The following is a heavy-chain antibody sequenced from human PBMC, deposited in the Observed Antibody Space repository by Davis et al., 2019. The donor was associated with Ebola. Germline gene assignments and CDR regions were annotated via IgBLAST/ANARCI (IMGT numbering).Heavy chain of an antibody. D-gene: IGHD3-10*02. CDR1: GASISVTDYY. CDR2: IYYSGST. V-gene: IGHV4-39*01. CDR3: ARHVRGVTTDWFDP. J-gene: IGHJ5*02. Sequence: SETLSLTCTVSGASISVTDYYWGWIRQPPGNGLEWIGTIYYSGSTDYNPSLESRVTISADTSKNQVSLELSSVTAADTAVYYCARHVRGVTTDWFDPWGQGTLVTVSS.